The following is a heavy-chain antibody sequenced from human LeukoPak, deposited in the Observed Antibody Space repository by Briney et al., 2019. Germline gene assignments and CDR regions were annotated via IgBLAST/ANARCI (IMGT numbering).Heavy chain of an antibody. CDR3: AREGVTAVLDY. D-gene: IGHD2-21*02. CDR2: IYYSGST. CDR1: GGSISSYY. V-gene: IGHV4-59*01. J-gene: IGHJ4*02. Sequence: SETLSLTCTVSGGSISSYYWSWIRQPPGKGLEWIGYIYYSGSTNYNPSLKSRVTISVDTSKNQFSLKLSPVTAADTAVYYCAREGVTAVLDYWGQGTLVTVSS.